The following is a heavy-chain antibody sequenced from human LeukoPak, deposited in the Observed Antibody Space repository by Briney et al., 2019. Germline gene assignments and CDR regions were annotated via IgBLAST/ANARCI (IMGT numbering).Heavy chain of an antibody. Sequence: PSETLSLTCTVSSGSTNGYYWSWIRQPPGKRLEWIGYVAYSGATNYNLSFKSRVAISLDTSKTQFSLKLSSVTAADTAFYYCARTVSGYYFDAWGPGTLVTDSS. CDR1: SGSTNGYY. V-gene: IGHV4-59*01. CDR3: ARTVSGYYFDA. D-gene: IGHD5-12*01. J-gene: IGHJ5*02. CDR2: VAYSGAT.